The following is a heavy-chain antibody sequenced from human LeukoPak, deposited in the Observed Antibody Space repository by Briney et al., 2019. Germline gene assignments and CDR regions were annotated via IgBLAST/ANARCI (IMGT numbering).Heavy chain of an antibody. J-gene: IGHJ4*02. CDR1: GFTFSSYG. D-gene: IGHD2-2*01. V-gene: IGHV3-23*01. CDR2: ISGSGDST. Sequence: GGTLRLSCAASGFTFSSYGMSWVRQAPGKGLEWVSAISGSGDSTYYADSVKGRFTISRDNSKNTLYLQMNSLRAEDTAVYYCAKDYAVGSLGSWGQGTLVTVSS. CDR3: AKDYAVGSLGS.